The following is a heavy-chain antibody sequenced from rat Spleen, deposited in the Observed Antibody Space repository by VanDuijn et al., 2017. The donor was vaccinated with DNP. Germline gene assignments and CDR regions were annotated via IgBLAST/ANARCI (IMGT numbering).Heavy chain of an antibody. CDR2: INSAGST. V-gene: IGHV3-3*01. Sequence: EVQLQESGPGLVKPSQSLSLTCSVTGYSITSSYRWNWIRKFPGNKLEWMGYINSAGSTNYNPSLKSRISITRDTSKNQFFLQVNSVTTEDTATYYCATGVYGGYEDWFAYWGRGILVTVSS. CDR1: GYSITSSYR. J-gene: IGHJ3*01. D-gene: IGHD1-11*01. CDR3: ATGVYGGYEDWFAY.